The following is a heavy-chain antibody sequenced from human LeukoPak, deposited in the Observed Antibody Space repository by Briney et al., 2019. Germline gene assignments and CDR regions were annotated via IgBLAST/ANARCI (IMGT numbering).Heavy chain of an antibody. J-gene: IGHJ3*02. CDR2: ISSSSSTI. CDR3: ARDGRCSSTSCYSAFDI. CDR1: GFTFSSYS. D-gene: IGHD2-2*01. V-gene: IGHV3-48*01. Sequence: GGSLTLSCAASGFTFSSYSMNWVPQAPGKGQEWVSYISSSSSTIYYADSVKGRFTISRDNAKNSLYLQMNSLRAEDTAVYYCARDGRCSSTSCYSAFDIWGQGTMVTVSS.